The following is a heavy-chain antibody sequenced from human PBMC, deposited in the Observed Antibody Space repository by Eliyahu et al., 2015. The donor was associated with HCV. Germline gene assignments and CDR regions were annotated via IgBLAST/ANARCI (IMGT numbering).Heavy chain of an antibody. CDR1: GGTFSSYA. J-gene: IGHJ4*02. D-gene: IGHD3-22*01. CDR3: ATPALDPDDSSGYYPGNFDY. CDR2: IIPIFGTA. Sequence: QVQLVQSGAEVKKPGSSVKVSCKASGGTFSSYAISWVRQAPGQGLEWMGGIIPIFGTANYAQKFQGRVTITADESTSTAYMELSSLRSEDTAVYYCATPALDPDDSSGYYPGNFDYWGQGTLVTVSS. V-gene: IGHV1-69*01.